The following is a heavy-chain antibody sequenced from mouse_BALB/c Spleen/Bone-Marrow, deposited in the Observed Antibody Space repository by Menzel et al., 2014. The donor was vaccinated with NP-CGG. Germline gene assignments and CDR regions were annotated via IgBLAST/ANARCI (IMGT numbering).Heavy chain of an antibody. J-gene: IGHJ2*01. CDR2: IRLKSNNYAT. D-gene: IGHD1-1*01. CDR3: TRGYYYGSSYVFDY. Sequence: EVQGVESGGGLVQPGGSMKLSCVASGFTFSNYWMNWVRQSPEKGLEWVAEIRLKSNNYATHYAESVKGRFTISRDDSKSGVYLQMNNLRAEDTGIYYCTRGYYYGSSYVFDYWGQGTTLAVSS. CDR1: GFTFSNYW. V-gene: IGHV6-6*02.